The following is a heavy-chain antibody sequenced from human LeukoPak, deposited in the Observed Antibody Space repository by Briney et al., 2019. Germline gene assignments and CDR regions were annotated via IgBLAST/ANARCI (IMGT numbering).Heavy chain of an antibody. V-gene: IGHV4-39*01. D-gene: IGHD1-26*01. Sequence: PSETLSLTCTVSGGSISSSSYYWGWIRQPPGKGLEWIGSIYYSGSTYYNPSLKSRVTISVDTSKNQFSLKLSSVTAADTAVYYCARGRTYSGSSYWGQGTLVTVSS. CDR3: ARGRTYSGSSY. J-gene: IGHJ4*02. CDR1: GGSISSSSYY. CDR2: IYYSGST.